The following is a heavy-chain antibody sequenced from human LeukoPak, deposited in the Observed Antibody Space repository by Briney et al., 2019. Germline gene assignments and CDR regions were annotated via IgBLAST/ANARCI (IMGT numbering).Heavy chain of an antibody. J-gene: IGHJ5*02. CDR2: TYYRSKWYN. CDR3: ARTEQLVNWFDP. D-gene: IGHD6-6*01. CDR1: GDSVSSNSAA. V-gene: IGHV6-1*01. Sequence: SQTLSLTCAISGDSVSSNSAAWNWIRQSPSRGLEWLGRTYYRSKWYNDYAVSVRSRITINPDTTKNQFSLQLNSVTPEDTAVYYCARTEQLVNWFDPWGQGTLVTVSS.